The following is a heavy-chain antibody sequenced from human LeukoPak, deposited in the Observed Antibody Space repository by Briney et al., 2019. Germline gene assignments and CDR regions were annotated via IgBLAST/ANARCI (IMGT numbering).Heavy chain of an antibody. CDR2: TNPNSGGT. J-gene: IGHJ1*01. Sequence: GASVKVSCKASGYTFTGYYMHWVRQAPGQGLEWMGWTNPNSGGTNYAQKFQGRVTMTRDTSISTAYMELSRLRSDDTAVYYCARDLWSGYYSVWEYFQHWGQGTLVTVSS. CDR3: ARDLWSGYYSVWEYFQH. D-gene: IGHD3-3*01. V-gene: IGHV1-2*02. CDR1: GYTFTGYY.